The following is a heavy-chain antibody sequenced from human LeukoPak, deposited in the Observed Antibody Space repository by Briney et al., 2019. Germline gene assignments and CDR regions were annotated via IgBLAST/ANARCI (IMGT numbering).Heavy chain of an antibody. Sequence: GGSLRLSCAASGFTFSSYWMHWVRQAPGKGLVWVSRINTDGSSTSYADSVKGRFTISRDNAKNSLYLQMNSLRAEDTAVYYCARIGAAAGTEYWGQGTLVTVSS. J-gene: IGHJ4*02. V-gene: IGHV3-74*01. CDR3: ARIGAAAGTEY. CDR1: GFTFSSYW. CDR2: INTDGSST. D-gene: IGHD6-13*01.